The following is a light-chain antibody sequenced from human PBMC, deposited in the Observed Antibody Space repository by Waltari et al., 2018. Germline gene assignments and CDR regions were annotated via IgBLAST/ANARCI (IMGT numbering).Light chain of an antibody. J-gene: IGLJ2*01. Sequence: HQLTPPPSVSVSPGQTARNPCSADLLSKQFTYWFQQKPGQAPVLVIFKDTGRPSGIPERFSGSSSGTTVTLTISEVQADDEADYYCQSTDSTETFVEFGGGTKLTVV. V-gene: IGLV3-25*03. CDR1: LLSKQF. CDR2: KDT. CDR3: QSTDSTETFVE.